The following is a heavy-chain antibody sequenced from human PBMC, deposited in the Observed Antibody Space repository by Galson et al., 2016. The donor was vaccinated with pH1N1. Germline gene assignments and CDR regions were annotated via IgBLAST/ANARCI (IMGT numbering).Heavy chain of an antibody. D-gene: IGHD3-3*01. V-gene: IGHV5-51*01. Sequence: QSGAEVKKPGESLKISCKASGYNFTTYWIGWVRQMPGKGLEWMGIIYPGDSDTKYSPSFHGQVTISADKSITPAFLQWSSLKASDTAMYYCARLDRFCSGSACFTFWFDPWGQGTRVTVSS. CDR3: ARLDRFCSGSACFTFWFDP. CDR2: IYPGDSDT. J-gene: IGHJ5*02. CDR1: GYNFTTYW.